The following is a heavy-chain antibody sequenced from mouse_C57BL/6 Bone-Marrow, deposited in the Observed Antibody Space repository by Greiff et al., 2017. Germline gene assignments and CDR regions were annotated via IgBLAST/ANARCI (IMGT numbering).Heavy chain of an antibody. Sequence: QVQLQQPGAELVMPGASVKLSCKASGYTFTSYWMHWVKQRPGQGLEWIGEIDPSASYTNYNQKFKGKSTLTVDKSSSTAYMQLSSLTSEDSAVDYCARYAYNGYYVCYWGHGTTLTVSS. CDR2: IDPSASYT. V-gene: IGHV1-69*01. CDR3: ARYAYNGYYVCY. D-gene: IGHD2-3*01. CDR1: GYTFTSYW. J-gene: IGHJ2*01.